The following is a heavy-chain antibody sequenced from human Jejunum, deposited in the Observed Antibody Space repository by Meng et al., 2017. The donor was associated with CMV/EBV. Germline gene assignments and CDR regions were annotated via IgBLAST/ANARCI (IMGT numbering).Heavy chain of an antibody. D-gene: IGHD3-3*01. CDR3: ARLFWSGDIYFDF. Sequence: SGATITAGGQFWSWIRQSPGTGLEWIGNIYYFRWGTTYNPSFQSRVSISIDTSKTQFSLKLTSVTAADTAVYYCARLFWSGDIYFDFWGQGTLVTVSS. V-gene: IGHV4-31*02. J-gene: IGHJ4*02. CDR2: IYYFRWGT. CDR1: GATITAGGQF.